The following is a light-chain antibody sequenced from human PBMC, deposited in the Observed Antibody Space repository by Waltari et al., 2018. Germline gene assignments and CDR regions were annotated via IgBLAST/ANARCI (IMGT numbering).Light chain of an antibody. Sequence: ETVLTQSPDTLSLSTGQGASLSCRASQTLNGNYLAWFQQKPGQAPRLLIQGASGRATGVPDRFTGSGSGADFTLTISRLEIEDSATYYCQHYGSSPYTFGQGTKLEIK. V-gene: IGKV3-20*01. CDR1: QTLNGNY. CDR2: GAS. CDR3: QHYGSSPYT. J-gene: IGKJ2*01.